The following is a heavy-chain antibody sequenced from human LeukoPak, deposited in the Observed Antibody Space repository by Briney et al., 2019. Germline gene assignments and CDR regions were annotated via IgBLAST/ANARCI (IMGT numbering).Heavy chain of an antibody. D-gene: IGHD1-26*01. CDR2: IYSDVSS. V-gene: IGHV3-74*03. CDR3: ARGGGIYGLWDY. CDR1: VYTFSSYW. Sequence: PGGSLRLSCAAPVYTFSSYWMHWVRPAPGKGLVWVSRIYSDVSSHTADSVKGRVTISRDNAKDTLYLQMNSLRVEDTAGYYCARGGGIYGLWDYWGQGTLVTVSS. J-gene: IGHJ4*02.